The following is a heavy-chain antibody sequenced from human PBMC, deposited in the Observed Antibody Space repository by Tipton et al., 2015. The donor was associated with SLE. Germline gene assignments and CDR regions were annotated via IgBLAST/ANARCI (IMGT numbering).Heavy chain of an antibody. Sequence: GLVKPSETLSLTCTVSNGSITSLYDYWSWLRQPPGKGLEWIGYISYTETTKYNPSLESRVIISVDTSKNQFSLRLSSVTAADTAMYYCARHVGVAYYYAMDVWGQGTTVVISS. V-gene: IGHV4-59*08. D-gene: IGHD2-15*01. CDR2: ISYTETT. J-gene: IGHJ6*02. CDR3: ARHVGVAYYYAMDV. CDR1: NGSITSLYDY.